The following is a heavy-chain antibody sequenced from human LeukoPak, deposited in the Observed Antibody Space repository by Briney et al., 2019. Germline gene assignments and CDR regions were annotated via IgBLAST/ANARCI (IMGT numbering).Heavy chain of an antibody. J-gene: IGHJ5*02. CDR1: GFTFSSYA. CDR2: ISGSGGST. CDR3: AKCYGDYVNWFDP. D-gene: IGHD4-17*01. Sequence: GGSLRLSCAAFGFTFSSYAMSWVRQAPGKGLEWVSAISGSGGSTYYADSLRGRFTISRDNSKNTLYLQMNSLRAEDTAVYYCAKCYGDYVNWFDPWGQGTLVTVSS. V-gene: IGHV3-23*01.